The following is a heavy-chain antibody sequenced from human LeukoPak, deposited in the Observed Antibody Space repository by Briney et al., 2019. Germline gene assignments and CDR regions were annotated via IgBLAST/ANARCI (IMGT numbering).Heavy chain of an antibody. CDR1: GGSISSSSYY. CDR2: IYTSGST. V-gene: IGHV4-61*02. D-gene: IGHD3-22*01. Sequence: SETLSLTCTVSGGSISSSSYYWSWIRQPAGKGLEWIGRIYTSGSTNYNPSLKSRVTMSVDTSKNQFSLKLSSVTAADTAVYYCARDQRSGLGYFFVWGQGTLVTVSS. J-gene: IGHJ4*02. CDR3: ARDQRSGLGYFFV.